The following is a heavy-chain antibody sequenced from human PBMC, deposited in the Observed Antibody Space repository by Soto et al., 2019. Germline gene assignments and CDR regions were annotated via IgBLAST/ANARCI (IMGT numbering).Heavy chain of an antibody. Sequence: QVQLVQSGAEVKKPGASVKVSCKASGYTFTSYDINWVRQATGQGLEWMGWMNPNSGNTGYAQKSQGRVTRTRNTSISTAYMALSSLRSEDTAVYSCAGAFKNLPDQYWGQGTLVPVSS. CDR2: MNPNSGNT. CDR1: GYTFTSYD. J-gene: IGHJ4*02. D-gene: IGHD4-4*01. CDR3: AGAFKNLPDQY. V-gene: IGHV1-8*01.